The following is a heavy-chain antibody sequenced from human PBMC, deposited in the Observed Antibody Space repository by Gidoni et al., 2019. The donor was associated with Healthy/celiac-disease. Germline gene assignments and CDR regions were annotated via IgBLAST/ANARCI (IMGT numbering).Heavy chain of an antibody. V-gene: IGHV3-30*18. CDR2: ISYDGSNK. CDR3: ANFIVGATTDY. D-gene: IGHD1-26*01. CDR1: GFTFSSYG. Sequence: QVQLVESGGGVVQPGRSLRLSCAAPGFTFSSYGMHWVRQAPGKGLEWVAVISYDGSNKYYADSVKGRFTISRDNSKNTLYLQMNSLRAEDTAVYYCANFIVGATTDYWGQGTLVTVSS. J-gene: IGHJ4*02.